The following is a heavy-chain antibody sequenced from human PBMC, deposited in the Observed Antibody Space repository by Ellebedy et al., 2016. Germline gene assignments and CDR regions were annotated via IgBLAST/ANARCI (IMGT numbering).Heavy chain of an antibody. V-gene: IGHV3-48*04. D-gene: IGHD1-26*01. CDR2: ITKSSSNI. Sequence: GESLKISCAASGFTFSSYWMNWVRQAPGKGLEWVSYITKSSSNIYYADSVKGRFTISRDHAKNSLYLEMNSLRAEDTAVYYCARDSAPTSGMGYNYFDRWGQGTLVTVSS. J-gene: IGHJ5*02. CDR1: GFTFSSYW. CDR3: ARDSAPTSGMGYNYFDR.